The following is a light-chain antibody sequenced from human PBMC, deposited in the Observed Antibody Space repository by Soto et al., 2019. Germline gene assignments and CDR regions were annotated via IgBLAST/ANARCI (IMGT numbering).Light chain of an antibody. CDR3: QQYEKSRLT. Sequence: IVFTQLPCTSLLYSREPATPPRRPSQSVSSSFLAWYQQKPGQAPRLLIYGASSRATGIPDRFSGTGSETDFTLTISRLEPEDFAVYYCQQYEKSRLTFGEGTKVDIK. V-gene: IGKV3-20*01. CDR1: QSVSSSF. CDR2: GAS. J-gene: IGKJ4*01.